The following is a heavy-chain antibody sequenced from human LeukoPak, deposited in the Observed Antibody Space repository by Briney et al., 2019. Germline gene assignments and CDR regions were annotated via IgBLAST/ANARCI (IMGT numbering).Heavy chain of an antibody. CDR1: GFTFSSYA. J-gene: IGHJ3*02. Sequence: PGGSLRLSGSASGFTFSSYAMSWVRQAPGKGLEGVSAISGSGGSTYYADSVKGRFTISRDNSKNTLSLQMNRLRADDTAVYYCAKDRFCSGAGCSDAFDIWGQGPTVTVSS. CDR3: AKDRFCSGAGCSDAFDI. D-gene: IGHD2-15*01. V-gene: IGHV3-23*01. CDR2: ISGSGGST.